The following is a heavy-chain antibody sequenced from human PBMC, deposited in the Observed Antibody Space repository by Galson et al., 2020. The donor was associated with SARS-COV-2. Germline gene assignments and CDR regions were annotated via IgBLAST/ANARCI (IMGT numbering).Heavy chain of an antibody. CDR3: SRIIVTAYYFSYMDV. CDR2: IFHSGYT. CDR1: GDSISSSDW. J-gene: IGHJ6*03. Sequence: SETLSLTCAVSGDSISSSDWWGWVRQPPGKGLEWIGEIFHSGYTNYNPSLKSRVTMSLDTSKNQFSLKLSSVTAADTALYYCSRIIVTAYYFSYMDVWGKGTTVTVSS. D-gene: IGHD2-21*02. V-gene: IGHV4-4*02.